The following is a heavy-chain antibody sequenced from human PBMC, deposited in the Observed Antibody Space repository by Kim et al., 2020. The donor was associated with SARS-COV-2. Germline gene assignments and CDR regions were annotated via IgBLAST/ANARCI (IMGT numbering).Heavy chain of an antibody. CDR2: IWYDGSNK. J-gene: IGHJ4*02. D-gene: IGHD3-3*01. V-gene: IGHV3-33*01. CDR3: ARDYDFWSGYYGSFVY. Sequence: GGSLRLSCAASGFTFSSYGMHWVRQAPGKGLEWVAVIWYDGSNKYYADSVKVRFTISRDNSKNTLYLQMNSLRAEDTAVYYCARDYDFWSGYYGSFVYWGQGTLVTVSS. CDR1: GFTFSSYG.